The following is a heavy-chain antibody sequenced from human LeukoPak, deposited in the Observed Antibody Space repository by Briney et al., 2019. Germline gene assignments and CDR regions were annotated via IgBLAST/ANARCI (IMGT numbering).Heavy chain of an antibody. D-gene: IGHD5-18*01. V-gene: IGHV3-43D*04. CDR3: ARVVWGWDTAMPTPFDY. CDR1: GFTFDDYA. J-gene: IGHJ4*02. CDR2: ISWDGGIT. Sequence: GGSLRLSCAASGFTFDDYAMHWVRQAPGKGLEWVSFISWDGGITYYADSVKGRFTISRDNSKNSLYLQMNSLRAEDTAVYYCARVVWGWDTAMPTPFDYWGQGTLVTVSS.